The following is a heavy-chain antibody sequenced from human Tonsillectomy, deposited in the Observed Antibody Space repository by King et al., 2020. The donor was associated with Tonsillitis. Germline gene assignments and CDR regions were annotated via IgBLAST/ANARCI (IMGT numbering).Heavy chain of an antibody. D-gene: IGHD6-13*01. CDR2: IFSSGNT. Sequence: VQLQESGLGLVKPSQTLSLTCTVSGDSIGSGSHYWGWIRQPAGKGLEFIGRIFSSGNTNYNPSLKSRVTMSVDTSKNQFSLKLSSMTAADTAVYYCARVLSWYENWFDPWGQGTLVTVSS. V-gene: IGHV4-61*02. J-gene: IGHJ5*02. CDR3: ARVLSWYENWFDP. CDR1: GDSIGSGSHY.